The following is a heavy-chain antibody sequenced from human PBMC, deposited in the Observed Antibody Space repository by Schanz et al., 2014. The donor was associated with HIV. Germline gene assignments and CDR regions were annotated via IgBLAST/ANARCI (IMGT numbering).Heavy chain of an antibody. CDR2: INHSGST. CDR1: RGSFSTHY. Sequence: QVRLQQWGAGLLKPSETLSLTCAISRGSFSTHYGGWVRQPPGKGLEWIGEINHSGSTNYNPSLKGGVTMSMDMPKNHFSLTLPSVTAADTAVYFCARGDFGGNSVDYWGHGNMVTVSS. V-gene: IGHV4-34*01. J-gene: IGHJ4*01. D-gene: IGHD4-17*01. CDR3: ARGDFGGNSVDY.